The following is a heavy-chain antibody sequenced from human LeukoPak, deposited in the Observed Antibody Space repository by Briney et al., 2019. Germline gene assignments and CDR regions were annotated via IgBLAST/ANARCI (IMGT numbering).Heavy chain of an antibody. CDR3: ARHLLWFGELGWFDP. V-gene: IGHV4-4*02. J-gene: IGHJ5*02. D-gene: IGHD3-10*01. Sequence: SGTLSLTCAVSGGSISSSNWWTWVRQPPGKGLEWIGEIYHSGSTNYNPSLKSRVTISVDTSKNQFSLKLSSVTAADTAVYYCARHLLWFGELGWFDPWGQGTLVTVSS. CDR2: IYHSGST. CDR1: GGSISSSNW.